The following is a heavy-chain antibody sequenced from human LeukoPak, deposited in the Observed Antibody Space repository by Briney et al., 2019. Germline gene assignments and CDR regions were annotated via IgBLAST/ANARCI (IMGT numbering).Heavy chain of an antibody. Sequence: GGSLRLSCAASGFTFSSYAMHWVRQAPGKGLEWVAVISYDGSNKYYADSVKGRFTISRDNSKNTLYLQMNSLRAEDTAVYYCAKDEGYCSSTSCSRDQWGQGTLVTVSS. CDR1: GFTFSSYA. D-gene: IGHD2-2*01. V-gene: IGHV3-30-3*01. CDR3: AKDEGYCSSTSCSRDQ. J-gene: IGHJ4*02. CDR2: ISYDGSNK.